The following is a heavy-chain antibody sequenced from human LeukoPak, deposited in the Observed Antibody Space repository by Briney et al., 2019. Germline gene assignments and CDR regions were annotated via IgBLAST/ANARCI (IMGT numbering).Heavy chain of an antibody. V-gene: IGHV4-4*09. Sequence: SETLSFTCTVPGGSISSYYWSWIRQPPGKGLEWIGYIYTSGSTNYNPSLKSRVTISVDTSKNQFSLKLSSVTAADTAVYYCARLDLGVTPGFDPWGQGTLVTVSS. J-gene: IGHJ5*02. CDR1: GGSISSYY. D-gene: IGHD4-23*01. CDR2: IYTSGST. CDR3: ARLDLGVTPGFDP.